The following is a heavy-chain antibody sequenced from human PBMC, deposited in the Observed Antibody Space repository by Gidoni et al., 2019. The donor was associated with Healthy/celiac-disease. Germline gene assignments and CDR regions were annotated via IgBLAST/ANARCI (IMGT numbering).Heavy chain of an antibody. CDR1: GGSISRYY. Sequence: QVQLQESGPGLVKPSETLSLTCTVSGGSISRYYWSWIRQPPGKGLEWFGYIYYSGSTNYNPSLKSRVTISVDTSKNQFSLKLSSVTAADTAVYYCARDLGPSYSYYYYGMDVWGKGTTVTVSS. V-gene: IGHV4-59*01. J-gene: IGHJ6*04. CDR3: ARDLGPSYSYYYYGMDV. CDR2: IYYSGST. D-gene: IGHD3-10*01.